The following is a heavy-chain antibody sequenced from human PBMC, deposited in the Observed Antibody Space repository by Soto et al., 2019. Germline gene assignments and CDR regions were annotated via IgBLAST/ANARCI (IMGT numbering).Heavy chain of an antibody. CDR3: ASRLGYGYCSGGSCYQYYYGMDV. J-gene: IGHJ6*02. CDR1: GYTFTGYY. D-gene: IGHD2-15*01. CDR2: INPNSGGT. V-gene: IGHV1-2*02. Sequence: GASVKVSCKASGYTFTGYYMHWVRQAPGQGLEWMGWINPNSGGTNYAQKFQGRVTMTRDTSISTAYMELSSLRSEDTAVYYCASRLGYGYCSGGSCYQYYYGMDVWGQGTTVTVSS.